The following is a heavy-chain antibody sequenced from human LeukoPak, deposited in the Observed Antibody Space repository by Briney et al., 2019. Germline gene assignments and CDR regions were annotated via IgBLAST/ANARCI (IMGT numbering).Heavy chain of an antibody. V-gene: IGHV4-39*07. J-gene: IGHJ4*02. CDR3: ATEKNSGSYLGYFDY. D-gene: IGHD1-26*01. CDR2: IYHSGST. Sequence: SETLSLTCTVSGGSISSGSYYWSWIRQPPGKGLEWIGSIYHSGSTYYSPSLKSRVTISVDTSKNQFSLKLSSVTAADTAVYYCATEKNSGSYLGYFDYWGQGTLVTVSS. CDR1: GGSISSGSYY.